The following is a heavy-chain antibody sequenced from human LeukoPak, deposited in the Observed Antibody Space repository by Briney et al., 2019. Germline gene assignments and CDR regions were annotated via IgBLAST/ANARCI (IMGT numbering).Heavy chain of an antibody. V-gene: IGHV3-33*01. Sequence: GRSLRLSCAASGFTFSSYGMHWVRQAPGKGLEWVAVIWYDGSNKYYADSVKGRSTISRDNSKNTLYLQMNSLRAEDTAVYYCAREAFGSNYVFSYYYMDVWGKGTTVTVSS. D-gene: IGHD4-11*01. CDR3: AREAFGSNYVFSYYYMDV. CDR1: GFTFSSYG. J-gene: IGHJ6*03. CDR2: IWYDGSNK.